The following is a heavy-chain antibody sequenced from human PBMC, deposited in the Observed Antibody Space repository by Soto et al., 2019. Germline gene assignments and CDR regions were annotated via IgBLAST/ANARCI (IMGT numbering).Heavy chain of an antibody. CDR1: GFTFSSYA. CDR3: ARERSSGGGDYYYYGMDV. J-gene: IGHJ6*02. V-gene: IGHV3-30-3*01. Sequence: QVQLVESGGCVVQPGRSLRLSCAASGFTFSSYAMHWVRQAPGKGLEWVAVISYDGSNKYYADSVKGRFTISRDNSKNTLYLQMNSLRAEDTAVYYCARERSSGGGDYYYYGMDVWGQGTTVTVSS. CDR2: ISYDGSNK. D-gene: IGHD2-15*01.